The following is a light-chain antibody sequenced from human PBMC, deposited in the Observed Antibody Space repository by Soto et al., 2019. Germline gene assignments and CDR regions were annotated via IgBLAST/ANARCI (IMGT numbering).Light chain of an antibody. Sequence: EIVRTKSPATLSLSPGERDTLSCRASQSVSSNFAWYQQKPGQAPRHLIDGASTRATCIPATVSGSGSGTEFTLTVSSLQSDDCAVYYCQQDNNWPAGTVGGGTKVEIK. CDR2: GAS. V-gene: IGKV3-15*01. CDR3: QQDNNWPAGT. J-gene: IGKJ4*02. CDR1: QSVSSN.